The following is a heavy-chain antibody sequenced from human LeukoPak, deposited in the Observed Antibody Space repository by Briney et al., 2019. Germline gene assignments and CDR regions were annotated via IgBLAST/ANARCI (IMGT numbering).Heavy chain of an antibody. V-gene: IGHV3-30*18. CDR2: ISHDGSNK. Sequence: GGSLRLSCAAYGFTFSSFGMHWVRQAPGKGLEWVAVISHDGSNKYYADSVKGRFTISRDNSKNTLYLQMNSLRAEDTAMYYCAKDGQGLTYYFDYWGQGTLVTVSS. CDR3: AKDGQGLTYYFDY. CDR1: GFTFSSFG. D-gene: IGHD4/OR15-4a*01. J-gene: IGHJ4*02.